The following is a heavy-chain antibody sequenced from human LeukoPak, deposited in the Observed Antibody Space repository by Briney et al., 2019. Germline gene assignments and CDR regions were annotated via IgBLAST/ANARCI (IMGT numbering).Heavy chain of an antibody. Sequence: SVKVSCKASGGTFSSYTISWVRQAPGQGLEWMGRVIPILGIANYAQKFQGRVTITADKSTSTAYMELSSLRSEDTAVYYCAGDSGYSSSWCDYWGQGTLVTVSS. D-gene: IGHD6-13*01. CDR2: VIPILGIA. CDR1: GGTFSSYT. V-gene: IGHV1-69*04. CDR3: AGDSGYSSSWCDY. J-gene: IGHJ4*02.